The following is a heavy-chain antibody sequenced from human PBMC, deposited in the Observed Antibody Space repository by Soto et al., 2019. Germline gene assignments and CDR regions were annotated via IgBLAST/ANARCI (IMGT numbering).Heavy chain of an antibody. J-gene: IGHJ4*02. CDR3: ARDWEYSSGWYYFDY. V-gene: IGHV1-18*04. D-gene: IGHD6-19*01. CDR1: GYTFTSFG. CDR2: ISAYNGNT. Sequence: ASVNVSCKASGYTFTSFGISWVRQAPGQGLEWMGWISAYNGNTNYAQKLQGRVTMTTDTSTSTAYMELRSLRSDDTAVYYCARDWEYSSGWYYFDYWGQGTLVTVSS.